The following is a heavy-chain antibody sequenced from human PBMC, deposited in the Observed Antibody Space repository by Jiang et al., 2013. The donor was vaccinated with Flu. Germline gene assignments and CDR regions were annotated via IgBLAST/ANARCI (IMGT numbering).Heavy chain of an antibody. Sequence: SLRLSCAASGFTFSSYAMHWVRQAPGKGLEWVAVISYDGSNKYYADSVKGRFTISRDNSKNTLYLQMNSLRAEDTAVYYCARASFIYRPSLEWLSLDYWGQGTLVTVSS. CDR2: ISYDGSNK. V-gene: IGHV3-30*04. J-gene: IGHJ4*02. CDR1: GFTFSSYA. CDR3: ARASFIYRPSLEWLSLDY. D-gene: IGHD3-3*01.